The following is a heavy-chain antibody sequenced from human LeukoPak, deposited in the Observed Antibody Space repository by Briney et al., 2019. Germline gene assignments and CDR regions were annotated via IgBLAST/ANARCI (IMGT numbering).Heavy chain of an antibody. V-gene: IGHV3-11*04. CDR2: ISSSGSSI. CDR3: AREGSRSSFYFDY. J-gene: IGHJ4*02. Sequence: GGSLRLSCAASEFTFSDFHMSWIRQAPGKGLEWISHISSSGSSIYYVDSVKGRFTISGDNAKNSLYLQVKSLRAEDTGVYYCAREGSRSSFYFDYWGQGTLVTVSS. CDR1: EFTFSDFH. D-gene: IGHD6-6*01.